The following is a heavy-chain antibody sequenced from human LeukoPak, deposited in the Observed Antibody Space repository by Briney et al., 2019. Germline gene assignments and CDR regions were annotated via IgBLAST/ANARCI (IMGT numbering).Heavy chain of an antibody. J-gene: IGHJ4*02. V-gene: IGHV3-21*01. D-gene: IGHD1-26*01. CDR1: GFTFSSYS. CDR3: AREDNGSYQGGYFDY. CDR2: ISSSSSYI. Sequence: PGGSLRLSCAASGFTFSSYSMNWVRQAPGKGLEWVSSISSSSSYIYYADSVKGRFTISRDNAKNSLYLQMNSLRAEDTAVYYCAREDNGSYQGGYFDYWGQGTLVTVSS.